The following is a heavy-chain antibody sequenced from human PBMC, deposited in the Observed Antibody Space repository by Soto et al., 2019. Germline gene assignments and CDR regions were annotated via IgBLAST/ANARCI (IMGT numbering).Heavy chain of an antibody. CDR3: ARVLRFLEWLNSYGMDV. CDR2: ISYDGSNK. CDR1: GFTFSSYA. V-gene: IGHV3-30-3*01. Sequence: GGSLRLSCAASGFTFSSYAMHWVRQAPGKGLEWVAVISYDGSNKYYADSVKGRFTISRDNSKNTLYLQMNSLRAEDTAVYYCARVLRFLEWLNSYGMDVWGQGTTVTVSS. J-gene: IGHJ6*02. D-gene: IGHD3-3*01.